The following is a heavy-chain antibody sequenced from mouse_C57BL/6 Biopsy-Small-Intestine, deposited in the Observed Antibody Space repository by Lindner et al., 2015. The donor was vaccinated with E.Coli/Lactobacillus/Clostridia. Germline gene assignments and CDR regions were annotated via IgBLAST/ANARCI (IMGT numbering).Heavy chain of an antibody. J-gene: IGHJ4*01. V-gene: IGHV1-85*01. CDR1: GGTFSTYA. Sequence: SVKVSCKASGGTFSTYAINWVRQAPGQGLEWVGRIIPIYPMVNFAQKFQGRVTITADKSTSTAYMELNNLRSEDTAIYFCASLPPERLGELSSPFEYWGQGTLVTVSS. CDR3: ASLPPERLGELSSPFEY. CDR2: IIPIYPMV.